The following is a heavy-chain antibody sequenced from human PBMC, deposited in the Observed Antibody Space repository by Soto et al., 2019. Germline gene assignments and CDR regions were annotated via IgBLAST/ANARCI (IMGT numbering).Heavy chain of an antibody. J-gene: IGHJ4*02. D-gene: IGHD2-15*01. V-gene: IGHV4-59*01. CDR3: ARAGAATLSDY. Sequence: SETLSLTCTVSGGSIGNYYCSWIRQPPGKGLEWIGYIYYSESTNYNPSLKSRVTISVDTSKNQFSLKLSSVTAVDTAVYYCARAGAATLSDYWGQGTLVTVSS. CDR1: GGSIGNYY. CDR2: IYYSEST.